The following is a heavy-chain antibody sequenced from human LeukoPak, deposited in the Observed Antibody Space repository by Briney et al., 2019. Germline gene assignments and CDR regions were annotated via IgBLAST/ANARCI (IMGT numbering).Heavy chain of an antibody. V-gene: IGHV3-23*01. CDR2: ISGSGDNT. CDR1: GFTFSSYA. J-gene: IGHJ6*02. D-gene: IGHD6-19*01. CDR3: AKEEDSSGWSGYYYYGMDV. Sequence: GGSLRLSCAASGFTFSSYAMSWVRQAPGKGLEWVSAISGSGDNTYCADSVKGQFTISRDNSKNTLFLHMNSLRAEDTAVYYCAKEEDSSGWSGYYYYGMDVWGQGTTVTVSS.